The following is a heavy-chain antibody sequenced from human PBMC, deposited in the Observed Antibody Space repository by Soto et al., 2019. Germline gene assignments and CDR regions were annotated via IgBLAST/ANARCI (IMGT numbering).Heavy chain of an antibody. CDR2: IYYSGST. J-gene: IGHJ4*02. CDR1: GGSISSGDYY. D-gene: IGHD2-2*02. Sequence: QVQLQESGPGLVKPSQTLSLTCTVSGGSISSGDYYWSWIRQPPGKGLEWIGYIYYSGSTYYNPSLKSRVTISVDTSKNQFSLKLSSVTAADTAVYYCARDSIVVVPAAIEGGDSWGQGTLVTVSS. CDR3: ARDSIVVVPAAIEGGDS. V-gene: IGHV4-30-4*01.